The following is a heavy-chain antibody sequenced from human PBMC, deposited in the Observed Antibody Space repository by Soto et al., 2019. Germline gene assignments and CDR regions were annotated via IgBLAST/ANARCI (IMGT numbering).Heavy chain of an antibody. Sequence: SETLSLTCTVSGGSISSSSYYWGWIRQPPGKGLEWIGSIYYSGSTYYNPSLKSRVTISVDTSKNQFSLKLSSVTAADTAVYYCARGGQLALRWSYGMDVWGQGTTVTVSS. CDR2: IYYSGST. D-gene: IGHD1-7*01. V-gene: IGHV4-39*01. CDR1: GGSISSSSYY. CDR3: ARGGQLALRWSYGMDV. J-gene: IGHJ6*02.